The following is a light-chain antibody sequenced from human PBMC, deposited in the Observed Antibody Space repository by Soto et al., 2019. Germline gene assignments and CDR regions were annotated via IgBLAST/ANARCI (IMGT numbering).Light chain of an antibody. Sequence: DIQMTQSPSSLSASVGDRVTITCQASQDISNYLNWYQQKPVKAPKLLIYDASTLETGVPSRFSGSGSGTDFTFNISSLQPDDIATYYCQQYDNLPLTFGGGTPLASK. V-gene: IGKV1-33*01. J-gene: IGKJ4*01. CDR1: QDISNY. CDR2: DAS. CDR3: QQYDNLPLT.